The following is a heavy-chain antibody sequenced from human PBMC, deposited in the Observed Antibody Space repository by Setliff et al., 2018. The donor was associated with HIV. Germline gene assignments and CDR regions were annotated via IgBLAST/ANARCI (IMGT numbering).Heavy chain of an antibody. D-gene: IGHD3-16*02. CDR2: INRGGST. V-gene: IGHV4-34*01. CDR1: GESFSDDY. CDR3: ARGLDVWGTYRYRNYFDY. J-gene: IGHJ4*02. Sequence: SETLSLTCAVYGESFSDDYWSWIRQSPGRGLEWIGEINRGGSTIYNPSLKSRVTISIDTSKNQFSLNLTSVTAADTAIYYCARGLDVWGTYRYRNYFDYWGQGTLVTV.